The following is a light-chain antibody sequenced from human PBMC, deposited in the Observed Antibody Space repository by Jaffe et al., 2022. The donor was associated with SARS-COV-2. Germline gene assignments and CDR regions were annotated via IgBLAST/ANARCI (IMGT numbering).Light chain of an antibody. CDR2: NVD. CDR1: SSDVGGYNF. J-gene: IGLJ2*01. CDR3: SSYRRSSPVL. Sequence: QSALTQPASVSGSPGQSITISCTGTSSDVGGYNFVSWYQQYPGKAPKVMIYNVDNRPSGVSNRFSGSKSGNTASLTISGLQADDEADYYCSSYRRSSPVLFGGGTRLTVL. V-gene: IGLV2-14*03.